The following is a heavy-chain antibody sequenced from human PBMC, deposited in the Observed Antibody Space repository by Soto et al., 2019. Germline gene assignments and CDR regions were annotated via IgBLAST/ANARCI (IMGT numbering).Heavy chain of an antibody. J-gene: IGHJ4*02. V-gene: IGHV5-51*01. CDR3: ARQLSHICDS. CDR1: GYKFGSAW. Sequence: GESLKISCKGVGYKFGSAWIGWVRQMPGKGLEWMGIIMPGTSDIRYSPSCRGHVTISADEAVSTAYLQWSSLKASDTAMYYCARQLSHICDSWGQGTLVTVSS. CDR2: IMPGTSDI. D-gene: IGHD3-3*02.